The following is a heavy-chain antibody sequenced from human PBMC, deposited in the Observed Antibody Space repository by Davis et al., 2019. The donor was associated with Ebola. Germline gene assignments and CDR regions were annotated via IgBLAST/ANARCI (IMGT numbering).Heavy chain of an antibody. CDR3: ATDNWGPAL. V-gene: IGHV3-7*01. J-gene: IGHJ4*02. CDR2: MLHDGSEK. CDR1: GFTFSESW. D-gene: IGHD7-27*01. Sequence: PGGSLRLSCAASGFTFSESWMAWVRQAPGKGLEWLANMLHDGSEKYSAGPVKGRFTISRDNARKSLYLEMNSLRAEDTAVYYCATDNWGPALWGQGTLVTVSS.